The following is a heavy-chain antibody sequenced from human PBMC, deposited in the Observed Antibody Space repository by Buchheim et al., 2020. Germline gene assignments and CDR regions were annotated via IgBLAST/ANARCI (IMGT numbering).Heavy chain of an antibody. V-gene: IGHV3-33*01. J-gene: IGHJ4*02. CDR3: TRDPPYSGWSFDY. CDR2: IWHDGSNT. Sequence: QVQLVESGGGAVQPGRSLRLSCAASGFTFSTHAMHWVRQAPGKGLEWVTTIWHDGSNTHYAESVRGRFTISRDNSRDTVSLQMNSLRVEDTAVYYCTRDPPYSGWSFDYWGQGTL. D-gene: IGHD6-19*01. CDR1: GFTFSTHA.